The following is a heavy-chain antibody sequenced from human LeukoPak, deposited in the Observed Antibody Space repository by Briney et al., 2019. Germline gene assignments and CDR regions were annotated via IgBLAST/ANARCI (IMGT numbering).Heavy chain of an antibody. D-gene: IGHD2-2*01. CDR2: IKQDGSEK. CDR1: GYTLSSYW. J-gene: IGHJ5*01. V-gene: IGHV3-7*01. Sequence: GGSLRLSCAASGYTLSSYWMSWVRQAPGKGLEWVANIKQDGSEKYYVDSVKGRFPISRDNDKISPYRQKNSLRAEDTAVYYCARDDCSSISCYHNWFDSWGQGTLVTVSS. CDR3: ARDDCSSISCYHNWFDS.